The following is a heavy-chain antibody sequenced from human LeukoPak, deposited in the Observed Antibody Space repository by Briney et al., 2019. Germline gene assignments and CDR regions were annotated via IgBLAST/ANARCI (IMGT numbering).Heavy chain of an antibody. CDR3: AKDYRPITMIVVVIIPDAFDI. J-gene: IGHJ3*02. V-gene: IGHV3-23*01. D-gene: IGHD3-22*01. CDR1: GFTFSGYA. Sequence: PGGSLRLSCAASGFTFSGYAMSWVRQAPGKGLEWVSAISGSDGSTYYADSVKGRFTISRDNSKNTLYLQMNSLRAEDTAVYYCAKDYRPITMIVVVIIPDAFDIWGQGTMVTVSS. CDR2: ISGSDGST.